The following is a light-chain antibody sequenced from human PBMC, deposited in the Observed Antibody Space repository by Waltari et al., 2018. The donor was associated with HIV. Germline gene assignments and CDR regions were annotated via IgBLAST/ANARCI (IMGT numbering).Light chain of an antibody. CDR1: TSNVATYDY. CDR2: DVT. V-gene: IGLV2-11*01. Sequence: QSALTQPRSVSGSPGQSVSISCTGTTSNVATYDYVSWYQLHPGKAPKLMIYDVTKLPSGVPDRCSGSKSGNTASLTISGLQAEDEADYYCCSYAGSQTFVFGGGTTLTVL. J-gene: IGLJ2*01. CDR3: CSYAGSQTFV.